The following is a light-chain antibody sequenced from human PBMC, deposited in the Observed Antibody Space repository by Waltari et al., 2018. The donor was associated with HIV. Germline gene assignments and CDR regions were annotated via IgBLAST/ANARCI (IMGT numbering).Light chain of an antibody. Sequence: DIVMTQSPLSLPVTPGESAPISCRSSQSLLSTNGNTYFAWYLQKPGPSPQLLISLVSNRASGVPDRFSGSGSGTDFTLTISRVEAEDVGVYYCMQGLQTPWTFGQGTKVEIK. CDR3: MQGLQTPWT. J-gene: IGKJ1*01. V-gene: IGKV2-28*01. CDR2: LVS. CDR1: QSLLSTNGNTY.